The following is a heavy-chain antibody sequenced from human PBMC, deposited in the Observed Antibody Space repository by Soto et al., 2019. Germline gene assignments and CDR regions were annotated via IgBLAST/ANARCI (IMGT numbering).Heavy chain of an antibody. D-gene: IGHD2-2*01. Sequence: SETLSLTCTVSGGSISSGGYYWSWIRQHPGKGLEWIGYIYYSGSTYYNPSLKGRVTISVDTSKNQFSLKLSSVTAADTAVYYCARELGYCISTSCPFDPWGQGTLVTVS. V-gene: IGHV4-31*03. J-gene: IGHJ5*02. CDR1: GGSISSGGYY. CDR3: ARELGYCISTSCPFDP. CDR2: IYYSGST.